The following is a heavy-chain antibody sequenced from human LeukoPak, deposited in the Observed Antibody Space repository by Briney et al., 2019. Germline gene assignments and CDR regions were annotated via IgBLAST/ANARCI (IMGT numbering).Heavy chain of an antibody. CDR3: AKGGSSSSRFDF. J-gene: IGHJ4*02. Sequence: GGSLRLSXAASGFTFGSYAMSWVRQPPGKGLEWVSAISGSGGSTYYADSVKGRITISRDNSKNTLYLQMNGLRAEDTAVYYCAKGGSSSSRFDFWGQGTLVTVSS. D-gene: IGHD6-6*01. CDR2: ISGSGGST. CDR1: GFTFGSYA. V-gene: IGHV3-23*01.